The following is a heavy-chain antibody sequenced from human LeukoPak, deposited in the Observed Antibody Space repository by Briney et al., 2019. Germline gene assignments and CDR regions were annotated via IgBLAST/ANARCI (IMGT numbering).Heavy chain of an antibody. D-gene: IGHD3-16*01. J-gene: IGHJ4*02. CDR3: ARDLSSYVAFDY. Sequence: GASVKVSCKASGYTFTSYGISWVRQAPGQGLEWMGWISAYNGNTNYAQKLQGRVTMTTDTSTSTAYMELSSLRSEDTAVYYCARDLSSYVAFDYWGQGTLVTVSS. CDR1: GYTFTSYG. CDR2: ISAYNGNT. V-gene: IGHV1-18*01.